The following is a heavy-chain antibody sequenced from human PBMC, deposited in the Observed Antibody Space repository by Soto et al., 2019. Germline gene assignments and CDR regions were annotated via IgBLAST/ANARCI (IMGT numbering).Heavy chain of an antibody. D-gene: IGHD6-6*01. Sequence: GASVKVSCKASGYTFTSYAMHWVRQAPGQRLEWMGWINAGNGNTKYSQKFQGRVTITRDTSASTAYMELSSLRSEDTAVYYCARDRWGSSIAIHGNWFDPWGQGTLVTVSS. CDR2: INAGNGNT. CDR3: ARDRWGSSIAIHGNWFDP. J-gene: IGHJ5*02. V-gene: IGHV1-3*01. CDR1: GYTFTSYA.